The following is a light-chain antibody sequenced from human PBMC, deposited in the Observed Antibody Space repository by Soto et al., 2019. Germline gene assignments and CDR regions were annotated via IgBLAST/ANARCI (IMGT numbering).Light chain of an antibody. CDR3: QQYASSPT. CDR2: GAS. V-gene: IGKV3-20*01. CDR1: QSVDSAF. J-gene: IGKJ1*01. Sequence: EIVLTQSPGSLSLSLGERATLSCRASQSVDSAFFAWYQQKPGQPPRLLMYGASRRATGIPDRVSGSGSGTDFTLTISRLEPEDFAVYYCQQYASSPTFGQGTKVEI.